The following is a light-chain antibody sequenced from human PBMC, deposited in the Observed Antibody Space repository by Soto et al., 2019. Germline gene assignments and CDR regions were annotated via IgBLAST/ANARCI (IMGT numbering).Light chain of an antibody. J-gene: IGKJ2*01. Sequence: DIQMTQSPSSLSASVGDRVTISCQASQGINKFLNWYQQKPGKAPKLLIYEASNLETGVPPRFSGSGSGTDFTLTINSLQPEDIATYHRQQYDNLPLTFGQGTRLEIK. CDR2: EAS. CDR3: QQYDNLPLT. CDR1: QGINKF. V-gene: IGKV1-33*01.